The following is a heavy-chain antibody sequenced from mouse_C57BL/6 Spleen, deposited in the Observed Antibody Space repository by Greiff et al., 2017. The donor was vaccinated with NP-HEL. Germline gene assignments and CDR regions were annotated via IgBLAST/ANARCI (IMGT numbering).Heavy chain of an antibody. D-gene: IGHD1-1*01. CDR2: IDPSDSYT. V-gene: IGHV1-69*01. CDR3: ARSGSSPFYWYFDV. CDR1: GYTFTSYW. Sequence: VQLQQPGAELVMPGASVKLSCKASGYTFTSYWMHWVKQRPGQGLEWIGEIDPSDSYTNYNQKFKGKSTLTVDKSSSTAYMQLSSLTSEDSAVYYCARSGSSPFYWYFDVWGTGTTVTVSS. J-gene: IGHJ1*03.